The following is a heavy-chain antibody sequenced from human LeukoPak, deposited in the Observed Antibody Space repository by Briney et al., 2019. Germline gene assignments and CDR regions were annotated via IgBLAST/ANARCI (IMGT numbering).Heavy chain of an antibody. J-gene: IGHJ6*02. D-gene: IGHD3-10*01. V-gene: IGHV3-48*03. CDR1: GFTFSDYE. CDR2: ISTAGSTK. Sequence: PGGSLRLSCAASGFTFSDYEMNWVRQAPGKGLEWISYISTAGSTKYYAESVKGRFTISRDNAKDSLYLQMNSLRAEDTAVYFCARVRAMVRGVGYYYGMDVWGQGTTVTVSS. CDR3: ARVRAMVRGVGYYYGMDV.